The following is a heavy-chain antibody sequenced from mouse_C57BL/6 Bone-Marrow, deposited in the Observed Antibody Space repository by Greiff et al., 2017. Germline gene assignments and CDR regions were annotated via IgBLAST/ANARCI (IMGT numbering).Heavy chain of an antibody. D-gene: IGHD1-1*01. CDR3: AKSSSFCYYFDY. Sequence: VKLQQPGAELVKPGASVKMSCKASGYTFTTYSIEWMKQTHGKSLEWIGNFHPYNDGTNYNEKFKGKATLTVDKSSNTVYLELSRLTSDDSAVYYCAKSSSFCYYFDYWGQGTTLTVSS. V-gene: IGHV1-47*01. J-gene: IGHJ2*01. CDR2: FHPYNDGT. CDR1: GYTFTTYS.